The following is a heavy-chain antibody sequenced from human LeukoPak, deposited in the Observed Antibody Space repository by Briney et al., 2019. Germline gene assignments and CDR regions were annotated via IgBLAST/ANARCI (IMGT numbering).Heavy chain of an antibody. V-gene: IGHV3-23*01. J-gene: IGHJ4*02. CDR2: ITDDEDT. Sequence: GGSLRLSCVASGFPFRSYAMTWVRQTPGEGLESVSVITDDEDTYYADSVKGRFTISRDNSQNTVFLQMNSLRVEDTAVYYCAKVDYWSPENYFDSWGQGTLVTVSS. CDR1: GFPFRSYA. CDR3: AKVDYWSPENYFDS. D-gene: IGHD1-1*01.